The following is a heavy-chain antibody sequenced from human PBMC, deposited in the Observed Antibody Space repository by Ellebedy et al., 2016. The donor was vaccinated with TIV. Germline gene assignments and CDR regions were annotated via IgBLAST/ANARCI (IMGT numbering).Heavy chain of an antibody. V-gene: IGHV4-34*01. J-gene: IGHJ4*02. D-gene: IGHD3/OR15-3a*01. CDR2: INHSGST. CDR3: ARGVALGL. Sequence: SETLSLXXAVYGGSFSGYYWSWIRQPPGKGLEWIGEINHSGSTNYNPSLKSRVTISVDTSKNQFSLKLSSVTAADTAVYYCARGVALGLWGQGTLVTVSS. CDR1: GGSFSGYY.